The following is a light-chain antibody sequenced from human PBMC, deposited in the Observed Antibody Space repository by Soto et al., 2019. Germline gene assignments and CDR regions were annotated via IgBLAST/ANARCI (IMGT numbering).Light chain of an antibody. CDR3: KSYDSSLTGWV. V-gene: IGLV1-40*01. CDR2: GNS. J-gene: IGLJ3*02. Sequence: QSVLTQPPSVSGAPGQRVTISCTGSSSNIGAGYDVHWYQQLPGTAPKLLIYGNSNRPSGVPDRFSGSKSGTSASLAITELQAEYEDDYYCKSYDSSLTGWVLGGGTKLTVL. CDR1: SSNIGAGYD.